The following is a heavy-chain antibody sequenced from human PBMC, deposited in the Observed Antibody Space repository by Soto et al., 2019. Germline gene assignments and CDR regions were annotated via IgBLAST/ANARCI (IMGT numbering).Heavy chain of an antibody. J-gene: IGHJ5*02. D-gene: IGHD4-17*01. V-gene: IGHV1-69*04. Sequence: SVKVSCKASGGTFSSYTISWVRQAPGQGLEWMGRIIPILGIANYAQKFQGRVTITADKSTSTAYMELSSLRSEDTAVYYCAREVRRYGDYLNWFDPWGQGTLVTVSS. CDR2: IIPILGIA. CDR1: GGTFSSYT. CDR3: AREVRRYGDYLNWFDP.